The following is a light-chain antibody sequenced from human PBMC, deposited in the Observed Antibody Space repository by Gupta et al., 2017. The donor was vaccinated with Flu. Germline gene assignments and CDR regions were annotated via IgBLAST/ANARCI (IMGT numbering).Light chain of an antibody. J-gene: IGLJ3*02. CDR1: NIGSKS. V-gene: IGLV3-21*02. Sequence: QTARITCGGNNIGSKSVHWYQQKPGQAPGLVVYDDSDRPSGIPERFSGSNSGNTATLTISRVEAGDEADYYCQVWDSSSDHPGVFGGGTKLTVL. CDR2: DDS. CDR3: QVWDSSSDHPGV.